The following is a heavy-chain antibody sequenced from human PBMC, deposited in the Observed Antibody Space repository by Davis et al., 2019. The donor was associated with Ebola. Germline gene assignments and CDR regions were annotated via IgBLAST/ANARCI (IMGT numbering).Heavy chain of an antibody. CDR3: AHAVVWGGRIFDD. D-gene: IGHD3-16*01. CDR2: SLWYDDK. Sequence: SGPPLVTRMQTLKLICSFSGFSFSTSGVGVVCILQPPGQAVGWECISLWYDDKCYSPSLRNRLTITKDPSKDQVVLTMTNLDPVDTGTYFCAHAVVWGGRIFDDWCQGTLVTVSS. V-gene: IGHV2-5*01. CDR1: GFSFSTSGVG. J-gene: IGHJ4*02.